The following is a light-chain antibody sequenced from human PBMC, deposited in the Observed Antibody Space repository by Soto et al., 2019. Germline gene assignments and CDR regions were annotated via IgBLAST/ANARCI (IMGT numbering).Light chain of an antibody. CDR3: QQYNNWPRAT. V-gene: IGKV3-15*01. CDR1: QSINSS. Sequence: TQSPSSLSASVGDRATLSCRASQSINSSLAWYQQKPGQAPRLLMFRASIRAAGFPARFSGSGSGTEFNITISSLQSEDSAVYYCQQYNNWPRATFGGGTKGDIK. J-gene: IGKJ4*01. CDR2: RAS.